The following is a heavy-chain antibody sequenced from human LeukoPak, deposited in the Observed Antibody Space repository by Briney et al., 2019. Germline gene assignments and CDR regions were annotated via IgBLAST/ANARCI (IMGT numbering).Heavy chain of an antibody. Sequence: SETLSLTCTVSGGSISSYYWSWIRQPPGKGLEWIGYIYYSGSTNYNPSLKSRVTISVDTSKNQFSLKLSSVTAADTAVYYCARGGYDHPWVDAFDIWGQETMVTVSS. D-gene: IGHD5-12*01. V-gene: IGHV4-59*08. J-gene: IGHJ3*02. CDR3: ARGGYDHPWVDAFDI. CDR1: GGSISSYY. CDR2: IYYSGST.